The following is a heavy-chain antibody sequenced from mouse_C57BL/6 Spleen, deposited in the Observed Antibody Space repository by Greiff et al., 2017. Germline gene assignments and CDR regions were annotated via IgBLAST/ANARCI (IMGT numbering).Heavy chain of an antibody. CDR3: AYISGYVYAMDY. Sequence: EVQLQQSGPELVKPGASVKISCKASGYSFTDYNMNWVKQSNGKSLEWIGVINPNYGTTSYNQKFKGKATLTVEQSSSTAYMQLNRLTSEDSAFYDGAYISGYVYAMDYWGQGTSVTVSS. V-gene: IGHV1-39*01. J-gene: IGHJ4*01. D-gene: IGHD3-1*01. CDR2: INPNYGTT. CDR1: GYSFTDYN.